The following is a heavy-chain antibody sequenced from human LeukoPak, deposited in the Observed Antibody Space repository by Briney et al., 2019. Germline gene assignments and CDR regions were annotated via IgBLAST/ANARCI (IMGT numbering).Heavy chain of an antibody. V-gene: IGHV4-31*03. CDR1: GGSISSGGYY. Sequence: SETLSLTCTVSGGSISSGGYYWSWIRQHPGKGLEWTGYIYYSGSTYYNPSLKSRVTISVDTSKNQFSLKLSSVTAADTAVYYCARDRGSKAAGTFSGYYYYMDVWGKGTTVTVSS. D-gene: IGHD6-13*01. CDR2: IYYSGST. J-gene: IGHJ6*03. CDR3: ARDRGSKAAGTFSGYYYYMDV.